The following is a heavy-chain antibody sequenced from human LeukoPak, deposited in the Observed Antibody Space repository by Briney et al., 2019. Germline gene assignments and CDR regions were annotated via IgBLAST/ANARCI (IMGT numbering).Heavy chain of an antibody. D-gene: IGHD6-13*01. V-gene: IGHV4-38-2*02. CDR1: GYSISSGYY. CDR2: IYHSGST. CDR3: ASSSWYVHYYYMDV. J-gene: IGHJ6*03. Sequence: SETLSLTCTVSGYSISSGYYWGWIRQPPGKGLEWMGTIYHSGSTYYNPSLKSRVTISVDTSKNQFSLKLSSVTAADTAVYYCASSSWYVHYYYMDVWGKGTTVTVSS.